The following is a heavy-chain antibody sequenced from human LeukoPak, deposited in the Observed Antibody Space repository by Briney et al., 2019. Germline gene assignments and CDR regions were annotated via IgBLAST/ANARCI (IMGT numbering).Heavy chain of an antibody. J-gene: IGHJ5*02. CDR3: ARDLDSSGWYGWFDP. D-gene: IGHD6-19*01. CDR2: ISPVSTTI. Sequence: GGSLRLSCSTSGFIFRDYYMIWIRQAPGKGLECISYISPVSTTIYYADSVKGRFTISRDNAKNSLYLQMNSLRAEDTAVYYCARDLDSSGWYGWFDPWGQGTLVTVSS. V-gene: IGHV3-11*04. CDR1: GFIFRDYY.